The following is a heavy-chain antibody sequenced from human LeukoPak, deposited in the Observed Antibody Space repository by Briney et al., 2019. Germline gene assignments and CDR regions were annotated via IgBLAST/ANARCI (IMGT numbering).Heavy chain of an antibody. CDR3: ARGRGYSYAFDP. CDR2: TSYRGST. CDR1: GGSIISSSAYY. J-gene: IGHJ5*02. D-gene: IGHD5-18*01. V-gene: IGHV4-39*01. Sequence: SETLSLTCTVSGGSIISSSAYYWGWIRQPPGKGLEWIGSTSYRGSTYYNPSLQSRVTISIDTSNNQFSLRLSSVTAADTAVYYCARGRGYSYAFDPWGQGTLVTVSS.